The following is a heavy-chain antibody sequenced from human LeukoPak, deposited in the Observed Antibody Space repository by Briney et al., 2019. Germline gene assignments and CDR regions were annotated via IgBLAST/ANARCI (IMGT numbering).Heavy chain of an antibody. Sequence: SETLSLICTVSGGSISSYYWSWIRQPPGKGLEWIGYIYYSGSTNYNPSLKSRVTISVDTSKNQFSLKLSSVTAADTAVYYCASHGYSYGPYYFDYWGQGTLVTVSS. CDR2: IYYSGST. J-gene: IGHJ4*02. D-gene: IGHD5-18*01. CDR1: GGSISSYY. V-gene: IGHV4-59*08. CDR3: ASHGYSYGPYYFDY.